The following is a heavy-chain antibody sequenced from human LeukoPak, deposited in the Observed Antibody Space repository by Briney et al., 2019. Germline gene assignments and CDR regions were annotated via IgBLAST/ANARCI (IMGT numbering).Heavy chain of an antibody. Sequence: GGSLRLYCAASGFTFRSYAMSWVRQAPGKGLEWVSAISGSGGSTYYADSVKGRFTISRDNSKNTLYLQMNSLRAEDTAVYYCAKESYYDSSTEFDYWGQGTLVTVSS. V-gene: IGHV3-23*01. D-gene: IGHD3-22*01. CDR1: GFTFRSYA. CDR3: AKESYYDSSTEFDY. CDR2: ISGSGGST. J-gene: IGHJ4*02.